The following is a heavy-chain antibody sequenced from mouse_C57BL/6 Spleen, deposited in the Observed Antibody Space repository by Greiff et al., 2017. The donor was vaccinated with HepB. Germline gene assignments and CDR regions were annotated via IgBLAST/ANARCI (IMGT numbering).Heavy chain of an antibody. CDR3: ARERGYYYGSSWAY. Sequence: QVQLQQPGAELVKPGASVKMSCKASGYTFTSYWITWVKQRPGQGLEWIGDIYPGSGSTNYNEKFKSKATLTVDTSSSTAYMQLSSLTSEDSAVYYCARERGYYYGSSWAYWGQGTLVTVSA. J-gene: IGHJ3*01. V-gene: IGHV1-55*01. D-gene: IGHD1-1*01. CDR2: IYPGSGST. CDR1: GYTFTSYW.